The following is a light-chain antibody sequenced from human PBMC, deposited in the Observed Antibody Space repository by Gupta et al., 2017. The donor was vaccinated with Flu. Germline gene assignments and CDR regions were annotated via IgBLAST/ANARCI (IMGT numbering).Light chain of an antibody. CDR1: YRLVDLDGNTY. J-gene: IGKJ1*01. V-gene: IGKV2-30*01. CDR2: KVS. Sequence: DVVMTQSPLSLNFTRSRSASISCPSSYRLVDLDGNTYLHWFQQRPGKSPRRLIHKVSNRDSGVPDRFSGSGSGTDFTLKISRVEAEDVGVYYCMHAVKWPWTFGQGTKVEI. CDR3: MHAVKWPWT.